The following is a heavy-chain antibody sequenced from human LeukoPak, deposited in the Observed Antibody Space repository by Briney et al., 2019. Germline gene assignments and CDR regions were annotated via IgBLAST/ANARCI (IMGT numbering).Heavy chain of an antibody. CDR1: GFTFSSYA. J-gene: IGHJ5*02. Sequence: HPGGSLRLSCAASGFTFSSYAMHWVRQAPGKGLEWVTVISYDGSNKYYADSVKGRFTISRDNSKNTLYLQMNSLRAEDTGVYYCAKAGDYLYWFDPWGQGTLVTVSS. D-gene: IGHD4-17*01. CDR2: ISYDGSNK. V-gene: IGHV3-30*04. CDR3: AKAGDYLYWFDP.